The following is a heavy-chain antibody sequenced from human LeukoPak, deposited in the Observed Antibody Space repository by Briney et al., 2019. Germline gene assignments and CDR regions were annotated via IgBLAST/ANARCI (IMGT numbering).Heavy chain of an antibody. V-gene: IGHV4-59*01. CDR3: ARLGSGYRNLDY. CDR1: GGSISNYY. CDR2: IYYSWST. D-gene: IGHD3-22*01. J-gene: IGHJ4*02. Sequence: KPSETLSLTCTVSGGSISNYYWNWIGQPPGKGLEWIGYIYYSWSTNYNPSLKSRVTISVDTSKNQFSLKLSSVTAADTAVYYCARLGSGYRNLDYWGQGTLVTVSS.